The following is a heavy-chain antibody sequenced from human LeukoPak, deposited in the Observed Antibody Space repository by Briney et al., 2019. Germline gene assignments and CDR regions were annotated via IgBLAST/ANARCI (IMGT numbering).Heavy chain of an antibody. CDR3: ARDRSKGTSSGDY. CDR2: IIPILGIA. J-gene: IGHJ4*02. Sequence: SVKVSCKASGGTFSSYAISWVRQAPGQGFEWMGRIIPILGIANYAQKFQGRVTITADKSTSTAYMELSSLRSEDTAVYYCARDRSKGTSSGDYWGQGTLVTVSS. CDR1: GGTFSSYA. D-gene: IGHD6-19*01. V-gene: IGHV1-69*04.